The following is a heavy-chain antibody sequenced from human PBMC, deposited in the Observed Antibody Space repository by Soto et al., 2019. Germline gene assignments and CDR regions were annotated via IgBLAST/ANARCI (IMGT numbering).Heavy chain of an antibody. CDR1: GFTFSSYC. V-gene: IGHV3-30*18. CDR2: ISYEGSNK. CDR3: AKDWDIVVVTAIRYGMDV. D-gene: IGHD2-21*02. J-gene: IGHJ6*04. Sequence: QVQLVESGGGVVQPGRSLRLSCAASGFTFSSYCMHWVRQAPGKGLEGVPVISYEGSNKYYADCVKGRVTISRDKSKNTLYLQMNSLRAEDTAVYYCAKDWDIVVVTAIRYGMDVWGKGTTVTVSS.